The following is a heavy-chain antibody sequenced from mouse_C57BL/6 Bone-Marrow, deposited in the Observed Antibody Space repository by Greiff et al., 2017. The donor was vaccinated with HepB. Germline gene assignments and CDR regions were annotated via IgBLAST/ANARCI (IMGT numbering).Heavy chain of an antibody. CDR2: IDPENGDT. J-gene: IGHJ2*01. CDR3: TLTTVVATPFDY. CDR1: GFNIKDDY. D-gene: IGHD1-1*01. V-gene: IGHV14-4*01. Sequence: EVQLQQSGAELVRPGASVKLSCTASGFNIKDDYMHWVKQRPEQGLEWIGWIDPENGDTEYASKFQGKATITADPSSNTAYLQLSSLTSEDAAVYYCTLTTVVATPFDYWGQGTTLTVSS.